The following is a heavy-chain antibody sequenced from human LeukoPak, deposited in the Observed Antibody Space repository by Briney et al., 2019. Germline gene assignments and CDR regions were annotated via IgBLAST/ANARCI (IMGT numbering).Heavy chain of an antibody. CDR3: AREGDDSIPFDY. CDR1: GFTFSTYW. V-gene: IGHV3-21*01. Sequence: PGGSLRLSCAASGFTFSTYWMHWVRQAPGRGLEWVSSISSSSSHRYYADSVKGRFTISRDNAKNSLSLEMNSLRAEDTAVYYCAREGDDSIPFDYWGQGTLVTVSS. CDR2: ISSSSSHR. D-gene: IGHD5-24*01. J-gene: IGHJ4*02.